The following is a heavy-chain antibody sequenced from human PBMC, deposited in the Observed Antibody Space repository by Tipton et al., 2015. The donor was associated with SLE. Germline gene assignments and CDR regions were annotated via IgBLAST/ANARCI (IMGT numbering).Heavy chain of an antibody. CDR3: ARGEPLWYEAFDY. V-gene: IGHV1-2*06. CDR1: GYTFTGHY. CDR2: INPVTGGT. D-gene: IGHD5-18*01. J-gene: IGHJ4*02. Sequence: QLVQSGAEVKKPGAPVKVSCTTSGYTFTGHYMHWVRQAPGQGLEWMGRINPVTGGTDYAQKFQGRVTLTTDRATTTGYMELSSLTFDDTAVYYCARGEPLWYEAFDYWGQGTLVTVSS.